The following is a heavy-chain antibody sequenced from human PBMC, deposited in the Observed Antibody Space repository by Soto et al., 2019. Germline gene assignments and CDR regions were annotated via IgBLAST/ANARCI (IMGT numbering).Heavy chain of an antibody. J-gene: IGHJ5*02. CDR2: IIPIFGTA. CDR3: SRATRYSSSWYWFDP. D-gene: IGHD6-13*01. V-gene: IGHV1-69*01. Sequence: QVQLVQSGAEVKKPGSSVKVSCKASGGTFSSYAISWVRQAPGQGLEWMGGIIPIFGTANYAQKFQGRVTITADESTSTGYMEVSILRTEDRAVYYCSRATRYSSSWYWFDPWGQGTLVTVSS. CDR1: GGTFSSYA.